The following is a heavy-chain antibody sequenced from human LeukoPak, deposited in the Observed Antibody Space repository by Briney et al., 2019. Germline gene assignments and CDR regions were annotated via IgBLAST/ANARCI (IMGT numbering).Heavy chain of an antibody. CDR3: ASGEVMVRGVMTY. CDR2: INSGGST. D-gene: IGHD3-10*01. V-gene: IGHV3-53*01. CDR1: GFTVSSNY. Sequence: GGSLRLSCAASGFTVSSNYMSWVGQAPGKGLEWVAVINSGGSTYYADSVKGRFTISRDNSKNTLYLQMNSLRAEDTAVYYCASGEVMVRGVMTYWGQGTLVTVSS. J-gene: IGHJ4*02.